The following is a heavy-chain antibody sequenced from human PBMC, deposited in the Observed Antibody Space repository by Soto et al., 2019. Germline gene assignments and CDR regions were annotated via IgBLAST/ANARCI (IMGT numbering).Heavy chain of an antibody. D-gene: IGHD1-20*01. J-gene: IGHJ4*02. CDR3: AKSITARPSDY. V-gene: IGHV3-23*01. CDR2: ISGSGGNT. CDR1: GFTFSSYA. Sequence: EVQLLESGGGLVQPGGSLRLSCTASGFTFSSYAMSWVRQAPGKGLEWVSAISGSGGNTYYADSVKGRFTISRDNSKKALYLQMTRLRAEDTAVYYCAKSITARPSDYWGQGALVPVSS.